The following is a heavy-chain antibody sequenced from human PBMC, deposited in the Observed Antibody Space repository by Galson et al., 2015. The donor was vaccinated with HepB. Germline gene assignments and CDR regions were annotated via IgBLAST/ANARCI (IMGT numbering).Heavy chain of an antibody. CDR2: ISSSSSTI. Sequence: SLRLSCAASGFTFSSYSMNWVRQAPGKGLEWVSYISSSSSTIYYADSVKGRFTISRDNAKNSLYLQMNSLRAEDTAVYYCAREPRWFGEKKGFDYWGQGTLVTVSS. V-gene: IGHV3-48*01. CDR3: AREPRWFGEKKGFDY. D-gene: IGHD3-10*01. J-gene: IGHJ4*02. CDR1: GFTFSSYS.